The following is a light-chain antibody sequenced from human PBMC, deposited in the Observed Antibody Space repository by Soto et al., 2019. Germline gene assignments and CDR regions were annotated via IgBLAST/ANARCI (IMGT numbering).Light chain of an antibody. CDR1: QSISSW. V-gene: IGKV1-5*01. Sequence: DIQMTQSPSTLSASVGDRVTITCRASQSISSWLAWYQQKPGKATKLLIYDASRLESGVPSRFRGSGSGTEFTLTISSLQPDDFATYYCQQYNSYPYTFGQGTKLEIK. J-gene: IGKJ2*01. CDR3: QQYNSYPYT. CDR2: DAS.